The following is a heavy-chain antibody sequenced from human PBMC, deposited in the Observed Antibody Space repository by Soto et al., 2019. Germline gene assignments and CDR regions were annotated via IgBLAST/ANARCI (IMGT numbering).Heavy chain of an antibody. CDR2: INSNGDNI. Sequence: GGSLRLSCAASGFTFSSYWMHRVRLVPGKGLVWLSRINSNGDNIRYADSVKGRFTISRDNAKNTLYLQMNSLRAEDTAVYYCARVWANSGYYVAYDYWGQGTPVTVSS. V-gene: IGHV3-74*01. J-gene: IGHJ4*02. CDR1: GFTFSSYW. CDR3: ARVWANSGYYVAYDY. D-gene: IGHD3-22*01.